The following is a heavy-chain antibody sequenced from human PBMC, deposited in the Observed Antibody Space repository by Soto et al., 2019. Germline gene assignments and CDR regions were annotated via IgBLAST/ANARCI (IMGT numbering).Heavy chain of an antibody. CDR1: GYTFTSYD. CDR3: ARGKQWLVGYYYYYMDV. Sequence: QVQLVQSGAEVKKPGASVKVSCKASGYTFTSYDINWVRQATGQGLEWMGWMNPNSGNTGYAQKFQGRGTMTRNTSISTAYMELSSLRSEDTAVYYCARGKQWLVGYYYYYMDVWGKGTTVTVSS. J-gene: IGHJ6*03. D-gene: IGHD6-19*01. V-gene: IGHV1-8*01. CDR2: MNPNSGNT.